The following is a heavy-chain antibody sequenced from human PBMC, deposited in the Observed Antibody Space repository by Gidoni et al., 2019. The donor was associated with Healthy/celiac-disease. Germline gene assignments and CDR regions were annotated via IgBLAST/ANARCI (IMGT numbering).Heavy chain of an antibody. D-gene: IGHD4-17*01. J-gene: IGHJ2*01. V-gene: IGHV3-48*02. Sequence: EVQLVESGGGLVQPGGSLRLSCAASAFTFSSYSMHWVRQAPGKGLEWVSYISSSSSTIYYADSVKGRFTISRDNAKNSLYLQMNSLRDEDTAVYYCARAWSLDYGDYPPYWYFDLWGRGTLVTVSS. CDR3: ARAWSLDYGDYPPYWYFDL. CDR1: AFTFSSYS. CDR2: ISSSSSTI.